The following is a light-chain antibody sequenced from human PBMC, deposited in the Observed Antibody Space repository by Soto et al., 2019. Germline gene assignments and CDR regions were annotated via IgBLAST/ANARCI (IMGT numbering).Light chain of an antibody. CDR1: QTVSSNY. Sequence: EIVMTQSPDTLSLSPWERATLSCRASQTVSSNYLAWCQQRPGQAPRLLIYGASTRAAGIPDRFSGSGSGTDLTLTITRLEPEDSAVYFCQQYTGPPTTFGQGTRLEIK. CDR3: QQYTGPPTT. V-gene: IGKV3-20*01. J-gene: IGKJ5*01. CDR2: GAS.